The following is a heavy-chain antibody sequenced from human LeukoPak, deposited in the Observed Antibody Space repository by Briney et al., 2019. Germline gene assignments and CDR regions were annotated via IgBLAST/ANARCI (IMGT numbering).Heavy chain of an antibody. CDR3: ARYTPDYYDSSGLDY. CDR2: IYHSGST. D-gene: IGHD3-22*01. J-gene: IGHJ4*02. Sequence: SGTLSLTCAVSGGSISSSNWWSWVRQPPGKGLEWIGEIYHSGSTNYNPSLKSRVTISVDKSKNQFSLKLSSVTAADTAVYYCARYTPDYYDSSGLDYWGQGTLVTVSS. V-gene: IGHV4-4*02. CDR1: GGSISSSNW.